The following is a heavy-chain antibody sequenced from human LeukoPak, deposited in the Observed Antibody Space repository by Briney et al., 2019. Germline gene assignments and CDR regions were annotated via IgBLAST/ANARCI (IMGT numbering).Heavy chain of an antibody. J-gene: IGHJ6*03. Sequence: SETLSLTCTVSGGSLSNYYWTWIRQPPGKGLEWIGYISYSGSANYNPSLKSRLTISVGSSKNRFFLNLSSVTAADTAVYYCARSVGSSGSARERYYYYMDVWGKGTTVTISS. CDR3: ARSVGSSGSARERYYYYMDV. V-gene: IGHV4-59*01. CDR2: ISYSGSA. D-gene: IGHD1-26*01. CDR1: GGSLSNYY.